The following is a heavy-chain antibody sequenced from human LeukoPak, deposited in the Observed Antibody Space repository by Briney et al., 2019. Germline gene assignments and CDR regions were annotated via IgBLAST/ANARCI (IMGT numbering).Heavy chain of an antibody. Sequence: GGSLRLSCAASGFTFSSYSMNWVRQAPGKGLEWVSSICSSSSYIYYADSVKGRFTISRDNAKNSLYLQMNSLRAEDTAVYYCARDGGDYYGMDVWGQGTTVTVSS. D-gene: IGHD3-3*01. CDR1: GFTFSSYS. CDR2: ICSSSSYI. J-gene: IGHJ6*02. V-gene: IGHV3-21*01. CDR3: ARDGGDYYGMDV.